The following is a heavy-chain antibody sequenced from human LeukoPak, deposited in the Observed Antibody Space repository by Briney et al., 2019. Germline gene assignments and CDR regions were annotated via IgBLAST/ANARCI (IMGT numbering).Heavy chain of an antibody. V-gene: IGHV5-51*01. CDR1: GYSFSNSW. CDR2: IYPPDSDA. Sequence: GESLKISCKASGYSFSNSWIAWVRQMPGKGLECLGFIYPPDSDAKYSPSFQGQVTISADRATSTAFLQWASLKASDTATYYCARRKDSNNWYLDAFDFWGQGTMVTVSS. J-gene: IGHJ3*01. D-gene: IGHD6-13*01. CDR3: ARRKDSNNWYLDAFDF.